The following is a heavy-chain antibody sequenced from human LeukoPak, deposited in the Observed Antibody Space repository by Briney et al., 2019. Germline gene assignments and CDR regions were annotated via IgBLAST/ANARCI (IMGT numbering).Heavy chain of an antibody. J-gene: IGHJ4*02. V-gene: IGHV1-8*01. CDR1: GYTFTTYD. CDR2: MNPNSGNT. D-gene: IGHD3-10*01. CDR3: ARSNYYGSGKKDLDY. Sequence: ASVKVSCKASGYTFTTYDINWVRQATGQGLEWMGWMNPNSGNTGYAQKFQGRVTMTRNTSMGTPYMELSSLRSEDTAVYYCARSNYYGSGKKDLDYWGQGTLVTVSS.